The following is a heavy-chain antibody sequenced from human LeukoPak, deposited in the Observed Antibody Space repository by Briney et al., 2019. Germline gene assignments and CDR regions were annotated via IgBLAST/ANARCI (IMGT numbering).Heavy chain of an antibody. CDR2: ISAYNGKT. CDR1: GYTFTSYG. V-gene: IGHV1-18*01. CDR3: ARVRRITMIVALDY. Sequence: GASVKVSCKASGYTFTSYGISWVRQAPGQGLEWMGWISAYNGKTNYAQKLQDRVTMTTDTSTSTAYMELSRLRSDDTAVYYCARVRRITMIVALDYWGQGTLVTVSS. D-gene: IGHD3-22*01. J-gene: IGHJ4*02.